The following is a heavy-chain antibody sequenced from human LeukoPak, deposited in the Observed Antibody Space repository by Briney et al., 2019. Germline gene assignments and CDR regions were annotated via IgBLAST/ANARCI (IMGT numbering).Heavy chain of an antibody. CDR3: AKSHGYSYGFDY. D-gene: IGHD5-18*01. CDR2: IRYDGSNK. Sequence: GGSLRLSCAASGLTFSSYAMHWVRQAPGKGLEWVAFIRYDGSNKYYADSVKGRFTISRDNSKNTLYLQMNSLRAEDTAVYYCAKSHGYSYGFDYWGQGTLVTVSS. J-gene: IGHJ4*02. CDR1: GLTFSSYA. V-gene: IGHV3-30*02.